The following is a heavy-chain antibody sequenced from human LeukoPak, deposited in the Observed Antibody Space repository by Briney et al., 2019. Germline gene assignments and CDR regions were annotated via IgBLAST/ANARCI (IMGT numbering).Heavy chain of an antibody. D-gene: IGHD2/OR15-2a*01. V-gene: IGHV3-48*02. CDR3: AKFLLNDESTSYLFDQ. J-gene: IGHJ4*02. CDR2: ISQSSYRN. Sequence: GGALRLSCVASGFTFSSYSMNWVRQAPGRELEGVSYISQSSYRNYHADSVKDRFTISRDNAKNALSLQMDSLRDEDNAAYYRAKFLLNDESTSYLFDQWGQGSLVTVDS. CDR1: GFTFSSYS.